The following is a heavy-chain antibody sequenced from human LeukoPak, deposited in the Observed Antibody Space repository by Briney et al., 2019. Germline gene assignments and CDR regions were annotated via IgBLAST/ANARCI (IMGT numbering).Heavy chain of an antibody. V-gene: IGHV3-30*18. CDR1: GFTFSLFG. CDR3: AKDEPGISATRPDY. CDR2: ISYEGSNK. J-gene: IGHJ4*02. D-gene: IGHD6-19*01. Sequence: PGGSLRLSCAASGFTFSLFGMHWVRQAPGKGLEWVALISYEGSNKWYADSVEGRFTTSRDNSKNTLYLQMSSLRAEDTAVYYCAKDEPGISATRPDYWGQGTLVSVSS.